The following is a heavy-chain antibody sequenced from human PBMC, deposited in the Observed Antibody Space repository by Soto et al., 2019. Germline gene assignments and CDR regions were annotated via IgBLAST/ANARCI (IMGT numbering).Heavy chain of an antibody. V-gene: IGHV4-4*02. Sequence: SETLSLTCAVSGDPISSSHWWSWVSQTPGKGLEWIGEIYHSGSINYNPSLKSRVIISADRSKNHFSLRLSSVTAAETAVYYCARVVRGVINAFEIWGQGTMVTVS. CDR2: IYHSGSI. D-gene: IGHD3-10*01. CDR3: ARVVRGVINAFEI. J-gene: IGHJ3*02. CDR1: GDPISSSHW.